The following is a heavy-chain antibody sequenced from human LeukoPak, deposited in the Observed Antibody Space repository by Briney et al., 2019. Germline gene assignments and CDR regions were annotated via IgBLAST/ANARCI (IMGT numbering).Heavy chain of an antibody. V-gene: IGHV4-59*01. Sequence: SETLSLTCTVSGGSISSYNWSWIRQPPGKGLEWIGYIYYGGSTNYNPSLKSRGTISVDTSNNQFSLKLTSVTAADTAVYYCARSGRGNSAGFDCWGQGTLVTVSS. CDR1: GGSISSYN. CDR2: IYYGGST. CDR3: ARSGRGNSAGFDC. J-gene: IGHJ4*02. D-gene: IGHD3-10*01.